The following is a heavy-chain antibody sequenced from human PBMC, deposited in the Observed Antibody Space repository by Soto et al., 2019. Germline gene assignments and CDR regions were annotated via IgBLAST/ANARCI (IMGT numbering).Heavy chain of an antibody. CDR3: ARGLHSSSWYYFDY. J-gene: IGHJ4*02. CDR1: GFSLSNARMG. V-gene: IGHV2-26*01. CDR2: IFSNDEK. D-gene: IGHD6-13*01. Sequence: QVTLKESGPVLVKPTETLTLTCTVSGFSLSNARMGVSWIRQPPGKALEWLAHIFSNDEKSYSTSLKSRLTISKDTSKSQVVLTMTNMDPVDTATYYCARGLHSSSWYYFDYWGQGTLVTVSS.